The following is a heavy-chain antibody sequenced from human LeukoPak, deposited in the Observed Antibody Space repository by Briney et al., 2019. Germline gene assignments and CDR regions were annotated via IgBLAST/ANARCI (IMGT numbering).Heavy chain of an antibody. Sequence: SETLSLTCTVSGGSTSSSSYYWGWIRQPPGKGLEWIGSIYYSGSTYYNPSLKSRVTISVDTSKNQFSLKLSSVTAADTAVYYCARASYSSSWYTKNWFDPWGQGTLVTVSS. CDR2: IYYSGST. D-gene: IGHD6-13*01. J-gene: IGHJ5*02. CDR1: GGSTSSSSYY. V-gene: IGHV4-39*01. CDR3: ARASYSSSWYTKNWFDP.